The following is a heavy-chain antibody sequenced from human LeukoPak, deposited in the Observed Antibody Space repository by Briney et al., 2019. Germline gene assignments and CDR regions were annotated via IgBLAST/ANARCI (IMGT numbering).Heavy chain of an antibody. CDR1: GFTFSDHA. V-gene: IGHV3-23*01. D-gene: IGHD1-26*01. J-gene: IGHJ4*02. CDR3: ARYSGSYYYPPAWDL. CDR2: INGNGGGS. Sequence: GGSLRLSCAASGFTFSDHAMSWVRQAPAKGLEWVSSINGNGGGSYYADSVKGRFTISRDNSKNTLYLQMDSLRADDTAVYYCARYSGSYYYPPAWDLWGQGTLVTVSS.